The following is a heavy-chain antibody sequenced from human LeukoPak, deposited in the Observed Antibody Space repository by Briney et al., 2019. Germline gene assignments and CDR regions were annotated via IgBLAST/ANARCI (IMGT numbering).Heavy chain of an antibody. CDR3: ARDVGELDNWFDP. CDR1: GGSFSGYY. Sequence: PSETLSLTCAVYGGSFSGYYWSWIRQPPGKGLEWIGEINHSGSTNYNPSLKSRVTISVDTSKNQFSLKLSSVTAADTAVYYCARDVGELDNWFDPWGQGTLVTVSS. CDR2: INHSGST. D-gene: IGHD3-10*01. V-gene: IGHV4-34*01. J-gene: IGHJ5*02.